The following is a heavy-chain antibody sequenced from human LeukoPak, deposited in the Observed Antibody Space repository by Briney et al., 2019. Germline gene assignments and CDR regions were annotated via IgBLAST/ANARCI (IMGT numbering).Heavy chain of an antibody. CDR1: GGSISSYY. D-gene: IGHD2/OR15-2a*01. J-gene: IGHJ6*03. CDR3: AREEIGYYLYYYYYMDV. Sequence: SETLSLTCTVSGGSISSYYWSWIRQPAGKGLEWIRRIYTSGSTNYNPSLKSRVTMSVDTSKNQFSLKLSSVTAADTAVYYCAREEIGYYLYYYYYMDVWGKGTTVTVSS. V-gene: IGHV4-4*07. CDR2: IYTSGST.